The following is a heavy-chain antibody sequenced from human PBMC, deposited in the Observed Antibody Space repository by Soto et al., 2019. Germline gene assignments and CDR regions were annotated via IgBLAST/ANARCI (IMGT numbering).Heavy chain of an antibody. J-gene: IGHJ4*02. V-gene: IGHV3-15*07. CDR1: CFTFSNAW. D-gene: IGHD3-3*01. CDR2: IKSKTDGGTT. CDR3: TTASYYDFWSGSDEEG. Sequence: EVQLIESGGGLVKPGGSLRLSCAASCFTFSNAWMNWVRQAPGKGLEWVGRIKSKTDGGTTDYAAPVKGRFTISRDDSKNTLYLQMNSLKTEDTAVYYCTTASYYDFWSGSDEEGWGQGTLVTVSS.